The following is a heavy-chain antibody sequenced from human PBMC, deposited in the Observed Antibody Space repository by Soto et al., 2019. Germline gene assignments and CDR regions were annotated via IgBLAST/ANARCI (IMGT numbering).Heavy chain of an antibody. CDR3: AKKMSGSAPNFDY. CDR2: ILGGGDGT. D-gene: IGHD6-25*01. CDR1: GLTFSNFV. Sequence: EVQLLESGGGLVQPGGSLRLSCAASGLTFSNFVMAWVRQAPGKGLEWVSSILGGGDGTYYADSVRGRFTISRDNSKNTVSLHMNSLRAEDTAVYFCAKKMSGSAPNFDYWGQGTLVTVSS. V-gene: IGHV3-23*01. J-gene: IGHJ4*02.